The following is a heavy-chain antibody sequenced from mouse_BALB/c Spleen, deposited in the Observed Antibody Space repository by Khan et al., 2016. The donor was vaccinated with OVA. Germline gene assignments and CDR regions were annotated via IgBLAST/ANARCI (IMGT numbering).Heavy chain of an antibody. CDR3: TRGGGGNRFAY. CDR1: GYTFTDFT. Sequence: QVRLQQSGAEVVRPGVSVKVSCKGSGYTFTDFTLHWVKQSHAMSLEWIGVISTYYGHATYNQKFKDKATMTVDKSSSTAYMELAILTSEDSAIYYCTRGGGGNRFAYWGQGTLVTVSA. CDR2: ISTYYGHA. J-gene: IGHJ3*01. V-gene: IGHV1S137*01.